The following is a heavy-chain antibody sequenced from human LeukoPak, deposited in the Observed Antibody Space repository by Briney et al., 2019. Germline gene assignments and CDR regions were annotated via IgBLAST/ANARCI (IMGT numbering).Heavy chain of an antibody. CDR2: INPSGGST. Sequence: ASVKVSCKASGYTFTSYYMHWVRQAPGQGLEWMGIINPSGGSTSYAQKFQGRVTMTRDTSTSTVYMVLSSLRSEDTAVYYCARGPITDIVVMYYFDYWGQGTLVTVSS. CDR1: GYTFTSYY. CDR3: ARGPITDIVVMYYFDY. D-gene: IGHD5-12*01. V-gene: IGHV1-46*01. J-gene: IGHJ4*02.